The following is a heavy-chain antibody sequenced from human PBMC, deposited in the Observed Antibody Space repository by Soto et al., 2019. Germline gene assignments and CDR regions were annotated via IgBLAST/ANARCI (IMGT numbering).Heavy chain of an antibody. CDR1: GFTFSPYS. J-gene: IGHJ4*02. D-gene: IGHD3-3*01. V-gene: IGHV3-48*02. Sequence: PGGSLRLSCAVSGFTFSPYSMNWVRQAPGKGLEWISYISSGGDTIYYADSVRGRFTVSRDNTKNSLYLQMDSLRDEDTDVYYCARDRSKIYGVVTPIDYWGQGTLVTVSS. CDR2: ISSGGDTI. CDR3: ARDRSKIYGVVTPIDY.